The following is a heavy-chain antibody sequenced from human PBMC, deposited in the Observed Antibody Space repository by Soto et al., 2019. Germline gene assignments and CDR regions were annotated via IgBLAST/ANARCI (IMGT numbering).Heavy chain of an antibody. CDR2: IYPGDSDT. CDR1: GYTFTDCW. CDR3: ARHRVRGLHYGMDV. J-gene: IGHJ6*02. V-gene: IGHV5-51*01. D-gene: IGHD3-10*01. Sequence: VESLKISCKGSGYTFTDCWICCFLQLPGKGLEWMGIIYPGDSDTRYSPSFQGHVTITVDKSTNTAYLQWNTLRASDTAMYYCARHRVRGLHYGMDVWGQGTTVTVSS.